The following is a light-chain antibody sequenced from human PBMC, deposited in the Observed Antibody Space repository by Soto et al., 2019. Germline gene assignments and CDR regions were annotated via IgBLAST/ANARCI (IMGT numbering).Light chain of an antibody. CDR1: QSVSSSH. Sequence: EVVLTQSPGTLSLSPGERATLSCRASQSVSSSHLAWYQQIPGQAPRLLIYGASSRATGIPDRFSGSGSGTDFTLTISRLEPEDFAVHYCQQYGSSPLITFGPGTKVEIK. CDR2: GAS. V-gene: IGKV3-20*01. J-gene: IGKJ3*01. CDR3: QQYGSSPLIT.